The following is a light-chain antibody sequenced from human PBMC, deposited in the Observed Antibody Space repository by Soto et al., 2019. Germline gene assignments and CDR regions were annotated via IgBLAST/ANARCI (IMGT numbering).Light chain of an antibody. J-gene: IGKJ4*01. V-gene: IGKV1-33*01. CDR2: DAS. CDR1: QDINNY. CDR3: QQYDPPPT. Sequence: DIQMTQSPSSLSASVGDRVTITCQASQDINNYLNWYQQKPGKAPKLLIYDASNLETGVPSRFSGSGSGTDFTFTISSLQPEDIATYYCQQYDPPPTFGGGTTVEI.